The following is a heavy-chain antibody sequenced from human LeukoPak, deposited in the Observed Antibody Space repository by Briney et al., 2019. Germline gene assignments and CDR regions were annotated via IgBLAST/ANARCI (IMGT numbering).Heavy chain of an antibody. CDR2: IYYSGST. V-gene: IGHV4-59*01. Sequence: MSSETLSLTCTVSGGSISSYYWSWIRQPPGKGLEWIGYIYYSGSTNYNPSLKSRVTISVDTSKNQFSLKLSSVTAADTAVYYCARVQYLRMGNALDIWGQGTMVTVSS. J-gene: IGHJ3*02. D-gene: IGHD1-26*01. CDR3: ARVQYLRMGNALDI. CDR1: GGSISSYY.